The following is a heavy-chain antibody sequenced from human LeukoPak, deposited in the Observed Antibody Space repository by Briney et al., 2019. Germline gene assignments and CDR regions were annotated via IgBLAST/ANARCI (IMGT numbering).Heavy chain of an antibody. CDR1: GGSISSYY. D-gene: IGHD3-16*02. J-gene: IGHJ6*02. CDR2: IYTSGST. V-gene: IGHV4-4*07. Sequence: SETLSPTCTVSGGSISSYYWSWIRQPAGKGLEWIGRIYTSGSTNYNPSLKSRVTMSVDTSKNQFSLKLSSVPAADTAVYYCARDILFVGRYYYYGMDVWGQGTTVTVSS. CDR3: ARDILFVGRYYYYGMDV.